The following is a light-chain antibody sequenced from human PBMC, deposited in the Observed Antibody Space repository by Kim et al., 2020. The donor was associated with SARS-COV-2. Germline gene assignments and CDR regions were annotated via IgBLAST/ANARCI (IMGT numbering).Light chain of an antibody. CDR1: SSDIGYYNY. V-gene: IGLV2-14*03. CDR2: DVS. Sequence: GQSITISCAGTSSDIGYYNYVSWYQQHPGKAPKLMIYDVSRRLSGVSDRFYGSKSDNTATLTISGLQAEDEADYYCSSYTRSSTLVFGGGTKLTVL. J-gene: IGLJ3*02. CDR3: SSYTRSSTLV.